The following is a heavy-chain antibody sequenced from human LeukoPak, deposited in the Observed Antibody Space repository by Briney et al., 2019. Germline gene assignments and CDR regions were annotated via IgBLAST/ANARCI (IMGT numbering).Heavy chain of an antibody. CDR2: IKQNGSEK. D-gene: IGHD6-19*01. Sequence: PGGSLRLSCAASGFTFSSYWMSWVRQAPGKGLEWVANIKQNGSEKYYVDSVKGRFTISRDNAKNSLYLQMNSLRAEDTAVYYCARGYSSGWYRKWGQGTLVTVSS. V-gene: IGHV3-7*03. CDR1: GFTFSSYW. CDR3: ARGYSSGWYRK. J-gene: IGHJ4*02.